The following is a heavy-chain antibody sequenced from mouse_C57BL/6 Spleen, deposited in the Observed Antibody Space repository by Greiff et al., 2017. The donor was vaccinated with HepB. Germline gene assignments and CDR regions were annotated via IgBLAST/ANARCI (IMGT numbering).Heavy chain of an antibody. CDR3: ARGGLLRYFDV. J-gene: IGHJ1*03. D-gene: IGHD1-1*01. Sequence: VQLQESGAELVKPGASVKISCKASGYAFSSYWMNWVKQRPGKGLEWIGQIYPGDGDTNYNGKFKGKATLTADKSSSTAYMQLSSLTSEDSAVYFCARGGLLRYFDVWGTGTTVTVSS. CDR1: GYAFSSYW. V-gene: IGHV1-80*01. CDR2: IYPGDGDT.